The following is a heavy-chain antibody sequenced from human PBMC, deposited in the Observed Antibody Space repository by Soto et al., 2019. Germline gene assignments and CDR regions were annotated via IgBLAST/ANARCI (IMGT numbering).Heavy chain of an antibody. J-gene: IGHJ4*02. D-gene: IGHD3-3*01. CDR3: ARPNADFWSGYYTSTLDY. Sequence: GGSLRLSCAASGFTFSSYAMHWVRQAPGKGLEWVAVISYDGSNKYYADSVKGRFTISRDNSKNTLYLQMNSLRAEDTAVYYCARPNADFWSGYYTSTLDYWGQGTLVTGSS. CDR2: ISYDGSNK. CDR1: GFTFSSYA. V-gene: IGHV3-30-3*01.